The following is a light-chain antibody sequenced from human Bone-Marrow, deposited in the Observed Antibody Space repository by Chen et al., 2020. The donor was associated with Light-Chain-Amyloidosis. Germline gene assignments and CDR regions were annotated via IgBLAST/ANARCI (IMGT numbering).Light chain of an antibody. Sequence: AIQMTQSPSSLSASVGDRVTITCRASEDIRNELGWYQQKPGKAPKLLIYGASNLQGGVPSRFSGSGYGTDFTLTIISLQPEDFATYFCLQDNDYPRTVGQGTRVEVK. CDR2: GAS. CDR3: LQDNDYPRT. CDR1: EDIRNE. J-gene: IGKJ1*01. V-gene: IGKV1-6*01.